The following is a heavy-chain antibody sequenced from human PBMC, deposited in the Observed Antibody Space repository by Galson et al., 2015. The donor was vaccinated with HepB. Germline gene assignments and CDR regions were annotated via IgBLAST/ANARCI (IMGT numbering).Heavy chain of an antibody. CDR3: ARGFGGYGAFDI. D-gene: IGHD5-12*01. CDR2: ISYDGSSK. V-gene: IGHV3-30*04. Sequence: LRLSCAASGFTFSSYAMHWVRQAPGKGLEWVAVISYDGSSKYYADSVKGRFTISRDNSKNTLYLQMNSLRAEDTAVYYCARGFGGYGAFDIWGQGTMVTVSS. CDR1: GFTFSSYA. J-gene: IGHJ3*02.